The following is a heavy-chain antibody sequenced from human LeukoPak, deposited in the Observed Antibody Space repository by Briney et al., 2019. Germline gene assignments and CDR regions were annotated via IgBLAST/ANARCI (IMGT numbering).Heavy chain of an antibody. CDR1: GFTVSSNY. V-gene: IGHV3-53*01. CDR3: ASCIAVAGRGAFDI. Sequence: GGSLRLSCAASGFTVSSNYMSWVRQAPGKGLEWVSVIYSGGSTYYADSVKGRFTISRDNSKNTLYLQMNSLRAEDTAVYYCASCIAVAGRGAFDIWGQGTMVTVSS. CDR2: IYSGGST. D-gene: IGHD6-19*01. J-gene: IGHJ3*02.